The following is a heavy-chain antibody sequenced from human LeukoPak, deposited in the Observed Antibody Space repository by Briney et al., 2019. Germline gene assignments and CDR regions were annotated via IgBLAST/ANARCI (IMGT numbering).Heavy chain of an antibody. J-gene: IGHJ4*02. Sequence: AGGSLRLSCAASGFTFSNAWMSWVRQAPGKGLEWVGHIKSKTDGGTTDYAAPVKGRFTISRDDSKNTLYLQMNSLKTEDTAVYYCTTAYQGTFDYWGQGTLVTVSS. CDR2: IKSKTDGGTT. CDR1: GFTFSNAW. CDR3: TTAYQGTFDY. V-gene: IGHV3-15*01.